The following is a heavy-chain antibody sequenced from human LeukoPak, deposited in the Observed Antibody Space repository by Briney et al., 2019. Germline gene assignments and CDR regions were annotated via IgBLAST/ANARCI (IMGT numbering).Heavy chain of an antibody. V-gene: IGHV3-30*03. Sequence: PGGSLRLSCAASGFRFIKYGIHWVRQAPGKGLEWVAVISYDGNKRYSVMGRFPISRDNSRNTLSLKMNSLRAEDTAVYFCARGMVTRYFDYWGQGTLVTVSS. CDR2: ISYDGNKR. CDR3: ARGMVTRYFDY. D-gene: IGHD5-18*01. CDR1: GFRFIKYG. J-gene: IGHJ4*02.